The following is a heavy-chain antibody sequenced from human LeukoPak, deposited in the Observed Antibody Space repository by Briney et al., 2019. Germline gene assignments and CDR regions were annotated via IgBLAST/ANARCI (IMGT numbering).Heavy chain of an antibody. V-gene: IGHV3-72*01. D-gene: IGHD1-14*01. CDR1: GLIFSDHF. Sequence: AGGSLRLSCAVSGLIFSDHFMDWVRQAPGKGPECIARSDNKARGYTTHYAASVQGRFTISREDSKSTLFLQMNSLKNEDTAVYFCVRGRNSFDYWGQGTLVSVSS. CDR2: SDNKARGYTT. J-gene: IGHJ4*02. CDR3: VRGRNSFDY.